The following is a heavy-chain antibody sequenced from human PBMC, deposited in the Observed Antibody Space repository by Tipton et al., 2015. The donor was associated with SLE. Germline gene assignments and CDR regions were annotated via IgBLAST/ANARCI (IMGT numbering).Heavy chain of an antibody. J-gene: IGHJ3*02. CDR2: IYHSGST. CDR3: TREGGDDAYLGAYDI. D-gene: IGHD7-27*01. V-gene: IGHV4-38-2*02. CDR1: GYSISSGYY. Sequence: LRLSCDVSGYSISSGYYWGWIRQPPGKGLEWIGSIYHSGSTYYNPSLESRVTISVDTSKNQFSLKMSSVTAADTAVYFCTREGGDDAYLGAYDIWGQGAMVTVSS.